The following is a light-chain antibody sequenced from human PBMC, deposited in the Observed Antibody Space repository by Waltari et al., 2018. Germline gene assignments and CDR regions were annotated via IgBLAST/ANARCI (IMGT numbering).Light chain of an antibody. CDR2: SAS. J-gene: IGKJ1*01. Sequence: DVQLTQSPSFVSASVGDRVTITCRASQGIGIFLAWYQQKPGTAPKLLTFSASTLQTGVPSRFIGSGSWTDFTLTISNLQPEDFATYYCQQLHTYPPWTFGPGTRVEMK. CDR3: QQLHTYPPWT. CDR1: QGIGIF. V-gene: IGKV1-9*01.